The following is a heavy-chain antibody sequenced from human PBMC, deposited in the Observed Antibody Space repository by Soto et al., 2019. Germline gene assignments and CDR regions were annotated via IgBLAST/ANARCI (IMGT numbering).Heavy chain of an antibody. D-gene: IGHD4-17*01. V-gene: IGHV4-30-4*01. CDR2: TYDSGST. CDR3: AREIIPLTTDWYFDL. Sequence: QVQLQESGPGLVKPSETLSLTCTVSGGSISGGGYYWSWIRQPPGKGLEWIGYTYDSGSTYYNPSLKSRISISIDTSKNQFSLRLTCVTAADTAVYYCAREIIPLTTDWYFDLWGRGTLVAVSS. CDR1: GGSISGGGYY. J-gene: IGHJ2*01.